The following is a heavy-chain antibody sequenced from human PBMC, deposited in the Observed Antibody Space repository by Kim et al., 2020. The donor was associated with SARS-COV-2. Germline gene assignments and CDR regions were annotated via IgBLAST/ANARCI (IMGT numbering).Heavy chain of an antibody. J-gene: IGHJ3*02. Sequence: GGSLRLSCAASGFTFSSYGMHWVRQAPGKGLEWVAVISYDGSNKYYADSVKGRFTISRDNSKNTLYLQMNSLRAEDTAVYYCAKDGPYSSGYYRAFDIWGQGTMVTVSS. CDR1: GFTFSSYG. CDR3: AKDGPYSSGYYRAFDI. CDR2: ISYDGSNK. D-gene: IGHD3-22*01. V-gene: IGHV3-30*18.